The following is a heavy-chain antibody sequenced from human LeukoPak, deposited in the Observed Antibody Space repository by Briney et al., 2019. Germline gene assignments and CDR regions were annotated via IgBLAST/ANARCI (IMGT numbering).Heavy chain of an antibody. CDR1: GGSISSGDYY. D-gene: IGHD3-9*01. CDR2: IYYSGST. V-gene: IGHV4-30-4*01. Sequence: SETLSLTCTVSGGSISSGDYYSSWIRQPPGKGLEWIGYIYYSGSTYYNPSLKSRVTISVDTSKNQFSLKLSSVTAADTAVYYCARLITIPSPFFDYWGQGTLVTVSS. CDR3: ARLITIPSPFFDY. J-gene: IGHJ4*02.